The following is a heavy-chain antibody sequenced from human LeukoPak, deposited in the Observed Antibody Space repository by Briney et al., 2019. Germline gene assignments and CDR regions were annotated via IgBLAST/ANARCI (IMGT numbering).Heavy chain of an antibody. V-gene: IGHV1-18*01. Sequence: ASVKVSCKASGYTFTSYGICWVRQAPGQGLEWMGWISAYNGNTNYAQKVQGRVTMTTDTSTSTAYMELRSLRSDDTAVYSCARDDASRGFAGNSPLDYWGQGTLITVSS. CDR3: ARDDASRGFAGNSPLDY. J-gene: IGHJ4*02. CDR2: ISAYNGNT. D-gene: IGHD4-23*01. CDR1: GYTFTSYG.